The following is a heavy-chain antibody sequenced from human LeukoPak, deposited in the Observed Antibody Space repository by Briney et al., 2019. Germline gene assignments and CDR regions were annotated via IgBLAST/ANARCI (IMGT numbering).Heavy chain of an antibody. V-gene: IGHV3-43*02. Sequence: GGSLRLSCAASGFTYDDYAMHWVRQAPGKGLEWVSLISGDGATTYYADSVKGRFTISRDNSKNSLYLQMNSLRTEDTALYYCAKDSSSWYLTRYYYYGMDVWGQGTTVTVS. CDR2: ISGDGATT. D-gene: IGHD6-13*01. J-gene: IGHJ6*02. CDR3: AKDSSSWYLTRYYYYGMDV. CDR1: GFTYDDYA.